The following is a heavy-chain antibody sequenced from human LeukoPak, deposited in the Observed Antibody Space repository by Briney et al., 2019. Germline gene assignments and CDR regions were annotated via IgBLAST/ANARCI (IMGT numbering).Heavy chain of an antibody. CDR1: GLTFSSIG. CDR3: ARDQATAGPTTADY. Sequence: PGGSPRLSCAASGLTFSSIGTHWVRQAPGKGLEWVAVIWYDASDKYYTDSVKARFTISRDNSKNTLYLPMNSLRAEDTAIYYCARDQATAGPTTADYWGQGTLVTVSS. V-gene: IGHV3-33*01. J-gene: IGHJ4*02. D-gene: IGHD1-26*01. CDR2: IWYDASDK.